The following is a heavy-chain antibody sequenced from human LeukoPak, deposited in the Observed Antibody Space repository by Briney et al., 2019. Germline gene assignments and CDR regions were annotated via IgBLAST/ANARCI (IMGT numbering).Heavy chain of an antibody. CDR1: GYTLTELS. CDR2: FDPEDGET. Sequence: ASVKVSCKISGYTLTELSMHWVRQAPGKGLEWMGGFDPEDGETIYAQKFQGGVTMTEDTSTDTAYMELSSMRSEDTAVYYCATTARSGYDSYYYYYMDVWGKGTTVTISS. J-gene: IGHJ6*03. V-gene: IGHV1-24*01. D-gene: IGHD5-12*01. CDR3: ATTARSGYDSYYYYYMDV.